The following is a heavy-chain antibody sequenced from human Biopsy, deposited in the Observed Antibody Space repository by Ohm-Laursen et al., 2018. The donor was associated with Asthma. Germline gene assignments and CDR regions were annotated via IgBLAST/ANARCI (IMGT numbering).Heavy chain of an antibody. J-gene: IGHJ4*02. Sequence: SLRLSCAASGFTFSNYGMHWVRQAPGKGLDWVAVISLDGSNKNYTDSVKGRYTISRDNSRNTLHLQMNSLRAEDTAVYYCAKDVFPGWELRRGPDYWGQGTLVTVSS. CDR2: ISLDGSNK. CDR3: AKDVFPGWELRRGPDY. D-gene: IGHD1-26*01. V-gene: IGHV3-30*18. CDR1: GFTFSNYG.